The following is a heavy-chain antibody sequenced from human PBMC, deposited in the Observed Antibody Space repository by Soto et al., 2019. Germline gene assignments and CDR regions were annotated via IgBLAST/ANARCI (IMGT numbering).Heavy chain of an antibody. Sequence: ASVKVSCKASGYTFTSYYINWVRQAPGQGLEWMGIINPSGGSTSYAQKFQGRVTMTRDTSTSTVYVELSSLRSEDTAVYYCARTRATRDYYYYGMDVWGQGTTVTVSS. V-gene: IGHV1-46*01. CDR1: GYTFTSYY. J-gene: IGHJ6*02. CDR2: INPSGGST. CDR3: ARTRATRDYYYYGMDV.